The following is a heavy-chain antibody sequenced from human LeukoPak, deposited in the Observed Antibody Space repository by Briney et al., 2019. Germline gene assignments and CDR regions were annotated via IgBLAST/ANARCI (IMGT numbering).Heavy chain of an antibody. V-gene: IGHV3-7*01. CDR2: IKQDGSEK. CDR1: GFTFSSYW. D-gene: IGHD3-9*01. CDR3: ARDLSTIFRGGDY. J-gene: IGHJ4*02. Sequence: GGSLRLSCAASGFTFSSYWMSWVRQAPGKGLEWVANIKQDGSEKYYVDSVKGRFTISRDNAKNSLYLQMNSLRAEDTAVYYCARDLSTIFRGGDYWGQGTLVTVSS.